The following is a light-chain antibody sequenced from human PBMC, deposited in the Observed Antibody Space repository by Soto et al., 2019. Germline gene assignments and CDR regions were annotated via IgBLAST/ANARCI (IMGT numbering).Light chain of an antibody. CDR1: QSVGST. CDR2: GAS. CDR3: QQYDNLPLT. Sequence: EIVLTQSPATLSLSPGERATLSCRASQSVGSTLAWYQQKPGQAPRLLVFGASSRATGVPARFSGSGSGTEFTLTINSLQSEDFAVYFCQQYDNLPLTFGPGSKVD. J-gene: IGKJ3*01. V-gene: IGKV3-15*01.